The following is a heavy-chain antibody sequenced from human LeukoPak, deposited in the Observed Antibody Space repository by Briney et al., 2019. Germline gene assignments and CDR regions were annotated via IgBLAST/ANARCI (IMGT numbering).Heavy chain of an antibody. V-gene: IGHV4-59*01. CDR3: TRETRTTVTTRGLWYFDL. CDR1: GGSISRYY. CDR2: IYYGGST. J-gene: IGHJ2*01. D-gene: IGHD4-17*01. Sequence: KPSETLSLTCTVSGGSISRYYWSWIRQPPGKGLEWVGYIYYGGSTNYNPALKSRVTTIVAESNNKLLLQLITGTGEDTAVYYCTRETRTTVTTRGLWYFDLWGRGTLVTVSS.